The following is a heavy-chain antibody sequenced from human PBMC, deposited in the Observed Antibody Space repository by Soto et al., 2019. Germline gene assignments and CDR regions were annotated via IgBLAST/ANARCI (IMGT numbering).Heavy chain of an antibody. CDR2: IYYSGST. CDR1: GGSISSSSYY. CDR3: ATPQARGMDV. Sequence: ETLSLTCTVSGGSISSSSYYWGWIRQPPGKGLEWIGSIYYSGSTYYNPSLKSRVTISVDTSKNQFSLKLSSVTAADTAVYYCATPQARGMDVWGQGTTVTVSS. J-gene: IGHJ6*02. V-gene: IGHV4-39*01.